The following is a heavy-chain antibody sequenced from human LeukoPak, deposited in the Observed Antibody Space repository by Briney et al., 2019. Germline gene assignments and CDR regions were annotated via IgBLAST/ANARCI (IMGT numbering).Heavy chain of an antibody. D-gene: IGHD3-22*01. Sequence: PSETLFLTCTVSGGPISSYYWSWIRQPPGKGLEWIGYIYYSGSTNYNPSLKSRVTISVDTSKNQFSLKLSSVTAADTAVYYCARSRRQAYDSSVQYDYWGQGTLVTVSS. CDR2: IYYSGST. J-gene: IGHJ4*02. CDR1: GGPISSYY. V-gene: IGHV4-59*01. CDR3: ARSRRQAYDSSVQYDY.